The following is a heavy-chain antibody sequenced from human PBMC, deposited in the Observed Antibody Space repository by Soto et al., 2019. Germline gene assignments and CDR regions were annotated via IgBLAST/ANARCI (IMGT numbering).Heavy chain of an antibody. Sequence: QVQLVQSGAEVKKPGASVKVSCKASGYTFTDYFIHWVRQAPGQGLEWMGMIHPISGATGYAPKLQGRVTMTRDTSTTTGYMELGSLRSDDTALYYCVSGYCTSDTCSGVFQYWGQGTLVTVSS. V-gene: IGHV1-46*04. D-gene: IGHD2-2*03. CDR3: VSGYCTSDTCSGVFQY. CDR1: GYTFTDYF. J-gene: IGHJ1*01. CDR2: IHPISGAT.